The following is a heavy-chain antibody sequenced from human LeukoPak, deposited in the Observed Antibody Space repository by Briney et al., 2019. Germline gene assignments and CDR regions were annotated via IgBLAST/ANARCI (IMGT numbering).Heavy chain of an antibody. CDR2: ISGSGGST. CDR3: AKGYYDYVWGSYYFDY. V-gene: IGHV3-23*01. CDR1: GFTFSSYA. Sequence: GGSLRLSCAASGFTFSSYAMSWVRQAPGKGLEWVSAISGSGGSTYYADSVKGRFTISRDNSRDTLYLQMNSLRAEDTAVYYCAKGYYDYVWGSYYFDYWGQGTLVTISS. J-gene: IGHJ4*02. D-gene: IGHD3-16*01.